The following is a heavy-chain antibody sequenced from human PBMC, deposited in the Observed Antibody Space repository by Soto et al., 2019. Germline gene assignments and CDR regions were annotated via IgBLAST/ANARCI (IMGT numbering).Heavy chain of an antibody. D-gene: IGHD2-2*01. Sequence: QVQLVQSGAEVKKPGASVKVSCKASGYTFTSYAMHWVRQAPGQRLEWMGWINAGNGNTKYSQKFQGRVTITRDTSASTAYMELSSLRSEDTAVYYCARGFDIVVVPAAMTFDYWGQGTLVTVSS. J-gene: IGHJ4*02. V-gene: IGHV1-3*01. CDR2: INAGNGNT. CDR1: GYTFTSYA. CDR3: ARGFDIVVVPAAMTFDY.